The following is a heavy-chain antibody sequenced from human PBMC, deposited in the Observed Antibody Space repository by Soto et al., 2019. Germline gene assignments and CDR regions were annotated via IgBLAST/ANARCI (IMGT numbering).Heavy chain of an antibody. CDR3: ARRYGRTLDY. V-gene: IGHV4-59*08. Sequence: SETLSLTCTVSGGSISSYYWSWIRQPPGKGLEWIGYIYYSGSTNYNPSLKSRVTISVDTSKNQFSLRLSSVTAADTAVYYCARRYGRTLDYWGQGTLVTSPQ. CDR2: IYYSGST. D-gene: IGHD4-17*01. J-gene: IGHJ4*02. CDR1: GGSISSYY.